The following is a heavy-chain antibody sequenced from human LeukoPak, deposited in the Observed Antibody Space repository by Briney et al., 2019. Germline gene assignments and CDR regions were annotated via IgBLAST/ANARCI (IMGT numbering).Heavy chain of an antibody. D-gene: IGHD2-8*01. V-gene: IGHV5-10-1*01. Sequence: GESLRISCKGSGYNFISYWISWVRQMPGKGLEWMGKTDPSDSYTNYSPSFQGHVTISADKSISTAYLQWSSLKASDTAMYYCATLYCTNGVCSDFDYWGQGTLVTVSS. CDR1: GYNFISYW. CDR3: ATLYCTNGVCSDFDY. CDR2: TDPSDSYT. J-gene: IGHJ4*02.